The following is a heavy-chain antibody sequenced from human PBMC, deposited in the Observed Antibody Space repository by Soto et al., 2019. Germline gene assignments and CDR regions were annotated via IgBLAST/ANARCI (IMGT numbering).Heavy chain of an antibody. V-gene: IGHV2-5*02. CDR3: ALLKRPLHFFDS. D-gene: IGHD2-21*01. CDR2: IYWDDTK. CDR1: GLSLTTNRVG. J-gene: IGHJ4*02. Sequence: QITLKESGPTLVKPTQTLTLTCSFSGLSLTTNRVGVAWIRQPPGKALEWLAVIYWDDTKRDSPSLKSRLTVTKDISKNQVVLTMPDMGPVDTATYYCALLKRPLHFFDSWGQETPVTVSS.